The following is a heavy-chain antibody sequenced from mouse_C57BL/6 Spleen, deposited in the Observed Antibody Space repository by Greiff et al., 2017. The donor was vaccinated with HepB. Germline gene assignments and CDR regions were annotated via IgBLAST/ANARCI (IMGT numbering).Heavy chain of an antibody. Sequence: QVQLQQPGAELVMPGASVKLSCKASGYTFTSYWMHWVKQRPGQGLEWIGEIDPSDSYTNYNQKFKGKSTLTVDKSSSTAYMQLSSLTSEDSAVYYCARSKSNPYYYAMDYWGQGTSVTVSS. CDR2: IDPSDSYT. V-gene: IGHV1-69*01. D-gene: IGHD2-5*01. J-gene: IGHJ4*01. CDR1: GYTFTSYW. CDR3: ARSKSNPYYYAMDY.